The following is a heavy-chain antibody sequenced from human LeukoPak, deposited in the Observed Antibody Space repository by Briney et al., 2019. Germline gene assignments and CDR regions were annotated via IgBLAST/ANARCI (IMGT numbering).Heavy chain of an antibody. J-gene: IGHJ4*02. CDR1: GYRFTNYW. CDR2: IYPGDCDT. Sequence: GESLKISCKGSGYRFTNYWIGWGRQMPGKGLEWMGIIYPGDCDTRYSPSFQGLVTISADNSSSTAYLQWSSLKASDTAMYYCARHGVYTGSYDYWGQGTLVTVSS. V-gene: IGHV5-51*01. CDR3: ARHGVYTGSYDY. D-gene: IGHD1-26*01.